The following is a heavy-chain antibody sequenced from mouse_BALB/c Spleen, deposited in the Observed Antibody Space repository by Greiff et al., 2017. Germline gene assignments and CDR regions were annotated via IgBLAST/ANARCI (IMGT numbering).Heavy chain of an antibody. Sequence: VQLQQPGSVLVRPGASVKLSCKASGYTFTSSWMHWAKQRPGQGLEWIGAIYPGNSDTSYNQKFKGKAKLTAVTSASTAYMELSSLTNEDSAVYYCTRDDRYDLTRFDYWGQGTTLTVSS. CDR1: GYTFTSSW. J-gene: IGHJ2*01. D-gene: IGHD2-14*01. CDR2: IYPGNSDT. CDR3: TRDDRYDLTRFDY. V-gene: IGHV1-5*01.